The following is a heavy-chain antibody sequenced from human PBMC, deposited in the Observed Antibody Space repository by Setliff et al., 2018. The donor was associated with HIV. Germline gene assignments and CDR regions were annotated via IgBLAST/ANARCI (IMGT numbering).Heavy chain of an antibody. CDR2: IWTSGST. J-gene: IGHJ3*02. D-gene: IGHD3-3*01. CDR3: ARAEGLIFGVEEGAFDI. CDR1: GGSISSGSYY. V-gene: IGHV4-61*02. Sequence: KPSETLSLTCTVSGGSISSGSYYWSWIRQPAGKGLEWIGRIWTSGSTNYNPSLKSRVTISVDTSKNQFSLKLSSVTAADTAVYYCARAEGLIFGVEEGAFDIWGQGTMVTVS.